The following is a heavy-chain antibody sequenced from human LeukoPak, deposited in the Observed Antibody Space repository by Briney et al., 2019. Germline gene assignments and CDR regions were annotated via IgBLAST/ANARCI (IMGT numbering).Heavy chain of an antibody. D-gene: IGHD3-3*01. CDR1: GFTFSSYA. V-gene: IGHV3-23*01. CDR3: ARGSTYDFWSGDALDA. Sequence: GGSLRLSCAASGFTFSSYAMSWVRQAPGKGLEWVSVISGSGGSTYYADSVKGRFTISRDSSQKILNLQMNNLRVEDTATYYCARGSTYDFWSGDALDAWGQGTMVTVAS. CDR2: ISGSGGST. J-gene: IGHJ3*01.